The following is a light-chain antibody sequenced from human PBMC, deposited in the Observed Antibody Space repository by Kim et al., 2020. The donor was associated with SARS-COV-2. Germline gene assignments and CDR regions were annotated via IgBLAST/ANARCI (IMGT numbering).Light chain of an antibody. Sequence: SYELTQPPSVSMSPGQTASITCSGDKLGDKYTCWYQQKPGQSPVLVIYRDSRRPSGIPERFSGSNSGNTATLTISGTQAMDEADYYCQTWDSSGVFGGGT. V-gene: IGLV3-1*01. CDR1: KLGDKY. J-gene: IGLJ2*01. CDR3: QTWDSSGV. CDR2: RDS.